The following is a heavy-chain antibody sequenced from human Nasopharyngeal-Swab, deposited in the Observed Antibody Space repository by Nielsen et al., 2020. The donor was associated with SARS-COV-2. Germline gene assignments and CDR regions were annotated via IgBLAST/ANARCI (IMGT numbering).Heavy chain of an antibody. Sequence: GESLKISCAASGFTFSGYAMSWVRQAPGKGLEWVSAISGSGGSTYYADSVKGRFTISRDNSKNTLYLQMNSLRAEDTAVYYCAKDLGQLEPRGWFDPWGQGTLVTVSS. CDR2: ISGSGGST. CDR1: GFTFSGYA. D-gene: IGHD1-1*01. V-gene: IGHV3-23*01. J-gene: IGHJ5*02. CDR3: AKDLGQLEPRGWFDP.